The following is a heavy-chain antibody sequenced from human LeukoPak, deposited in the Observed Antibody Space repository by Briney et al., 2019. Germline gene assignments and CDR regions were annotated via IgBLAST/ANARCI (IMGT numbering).Heavy chain of an antibody. D-gene: IGHD1-26*01. J-gene: IGHJ4*02. CDR3: AGEWGGTNSGSYRFAQFDY. CDR1: GFTFSSYS. CDR2: ISSSSSYI. Sequence: GGSLRLSCAASGFTFSSYSMNWVRQAPGKGLEWVSSISSSSSYIYYADSVKGRFTISRDNAKNSLYLQMNSLRAEDTAVYYCAGEWGGTNSGSYRFAQFDYWGQGTLVTVSS. V-gene: IGHV3-21*01.